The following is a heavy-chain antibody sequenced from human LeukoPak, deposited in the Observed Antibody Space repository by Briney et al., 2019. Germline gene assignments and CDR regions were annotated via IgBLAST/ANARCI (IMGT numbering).Heavy chain of an antibody. CDR3: ATKGDFWSGGFDP. V-gene: IGHV3-48*01. Sequence: GGSLRLSCAASGFTFSSYSMNWVRQAPGKGLEWVSYISSSSSTIYYADSVKGRFTISRDNAKNSLYLQMNSLRAEDTAVYYCATKGDFWSGGFDPWGQGTLVTVSS. CDR2: ISSSSSTI. CDR1: GFTFSSYS. D-gene: IGHD3-3*01. J-gene: IGHJ5*02.